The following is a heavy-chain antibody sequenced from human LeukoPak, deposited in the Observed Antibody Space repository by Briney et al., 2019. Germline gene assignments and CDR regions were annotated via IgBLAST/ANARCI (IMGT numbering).Heavy chain of an antibody. V-gene: IGHV3-7*03. Sequence: GGSLRLSCAASGFTFSNYWMTWVRQAPGKGLEWVANIKRDGSEKYYVDSVKGRFTITRDNAKNSLYLQMNSLRSEDTAVYYCARRVRDDFWSGYSSPPENWFDPWGQGTLVTVSS. CDR1: GFTFSNYW. D-gene: IGHD3-3*01. CDR3: ARRVRDDFWSGYSSPPENWFDP. CDR2: IKRDGSEK. J-gene: IGHJ5*02.